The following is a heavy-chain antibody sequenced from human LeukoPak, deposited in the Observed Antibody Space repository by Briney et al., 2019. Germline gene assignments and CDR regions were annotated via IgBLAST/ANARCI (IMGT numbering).Heavy chain of an antibody. CDR2: IWYDGSNI. CDR1: GISFSSHG. Sequence: GGSLRLSCAASGISFSSHGMHWVRQAPGKGLEWVAVIWYDGSNIYYADSVKGRFTISRDNSKNTLYLQMSSLRGEDTAVYYCAKNYESGRGVPYGMDVWGQGTTVTVSS. CDR3: AKNYESGRGVPYGMDV. D-gene: IGHD3-10*01. J-gene: IGHJ6*02. V-gene: IGHV3-33*03.